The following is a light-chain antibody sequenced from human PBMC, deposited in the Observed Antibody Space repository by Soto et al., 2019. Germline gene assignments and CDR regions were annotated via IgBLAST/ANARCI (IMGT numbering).Light chain of an antibody. CDR3: QQSYSIPFT. Sequence: DIQMTQSPSSLSASVGDRVTISCRASQRIASYLNWYQLKPGKAPKLLIYTASTLQGGVPSRFSGSGSGTDFTLTISSLQPDDFASYYCQQSYSIPFTFGPGNKVDIK. CDR1: QRIASY. J-gene: IGKJ3*01. V-gene: IGKV1-39*01. CDR2: TAS.